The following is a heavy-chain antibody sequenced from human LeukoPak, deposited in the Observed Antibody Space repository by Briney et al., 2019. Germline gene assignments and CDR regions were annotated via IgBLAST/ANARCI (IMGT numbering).Heavy chain of an antibody. D-gene: IGHD4-17*01. CDR2: ISYDGSNK. CDR3: AKDTLAYGDSYFDY. Sequence: GGSLRLSCAASGFTSSSYGMHWVRQAPGKGLEWVAVISYDGSNKYYADSVRGRFTISRDNSKNTLYLQMNSLRAEDAAVYYCAKDTLAYGDSYFDYWGQGTLVTVSS. CDR1: GFTSSSYG. V-gene: IGHV3-30*18. J-gene: IGHJ4*02.